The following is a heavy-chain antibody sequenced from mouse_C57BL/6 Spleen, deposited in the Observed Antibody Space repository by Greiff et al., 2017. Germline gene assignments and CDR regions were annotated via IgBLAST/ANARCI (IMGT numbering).Heavy chain of an antibody. CDR2: IYPGDGDT. D-gene: IGHD1-1*01. Sequence: VQLVESGPELVKPGASVKISCKASGYAFSSSWMNWVKQRPGKGLEWIGRIYPGDGDTNYNGKFKGKATLTADKSSSTAYMQRSSLTSEDSAVYFCASNYYGSSHYFDYWGQGTTLTVSS. CDR3: ASNYYGSSHYFDY. J-gene: IGHJ2*01. CDR1: GYAFSSSW. V-gene: IGHV1-82*01.